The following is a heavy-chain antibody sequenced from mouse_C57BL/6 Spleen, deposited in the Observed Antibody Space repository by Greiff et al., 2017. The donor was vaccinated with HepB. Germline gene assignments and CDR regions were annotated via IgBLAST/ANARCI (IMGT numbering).Heavy chain of an antibody. V-gene: IGHV1-55*01. D-gene: IGHD2-3*01. CDR3: ASTLYDSYSYFDY. J-gene: IGHJ2*01. CDR2: IYPGSGST. CDR1: GYTFTSYW. Sequence: QVQLQQPGAELVKPGASVKMSCKASGYTFTSYWITWVKQRPGQGLEWIGDIYPGSGSTNYNEKFKSKATLTVDTSSSTASMQLSTLTSEDSAVYYGASTLYDSYSYFDYWGQGTTLTVSS.